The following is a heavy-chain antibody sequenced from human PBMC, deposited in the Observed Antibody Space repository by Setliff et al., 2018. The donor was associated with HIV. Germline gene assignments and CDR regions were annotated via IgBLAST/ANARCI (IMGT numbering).Heavy chain of an antibody. CDR1: GFTFSSYS. Sequence: GGSLRLSCAASGFTFSSYSMNWVRQAPGKGLEWVANIKQDGSEKYYVDSVKGRFTISRDNAKNSLYLQMNSLRAEDTAVYFCARSPYNWNYDTHFDYWGQGALVTVSS. V-gene: IGHV3-7*03. D-gene: IGHD1-7*01. J-gene: IGHJ4*02. CDR3: ARSPYNWNYDTHFDY. CDR2: IKQDGSEK.